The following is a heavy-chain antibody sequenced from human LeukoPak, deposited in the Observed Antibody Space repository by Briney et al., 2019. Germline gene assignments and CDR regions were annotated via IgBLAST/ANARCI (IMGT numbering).Heavy chain of an antibody. CDR3: AREDSSSDDY. CDR2: ISPSAVNT. D-gene: IGHD2-15*01. V-gene: IGHV3-23*01. J-gene: IGHJ4*02. CDR1: GFTFSNYA. Sequence: GGSLRLSCAASGFTFSNYAMTWVRQAPGKGLEWVSTISPSAVNTYYADSVKGRFTISRDNSKNTLFLQMNSLRAEDTAIYYCAREDSSSDDYWGQGTLVTVSS.